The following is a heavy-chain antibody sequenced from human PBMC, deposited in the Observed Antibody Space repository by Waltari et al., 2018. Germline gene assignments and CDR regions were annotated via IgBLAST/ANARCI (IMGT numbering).Heavy chain of an antibody. CDR3: ASGVTPIDY. Sequence: QVQLVQSGAEVRTPGCSVKVPCKASGGTFSSYAISWVRQAPGQGLEWMGGIIPIFGTANYAQKFQGRVTITTDESTSTAYMELSSLRSEDTAVYYCASGVTPIDYWGQGTLVTVSS. CDR2: IIPIFGTA. V-gene: IGHV1-69*05. CDR1: GGTFSSYA. D-gene: IGHD2-21*02. J-gene: IGHJ4*02.